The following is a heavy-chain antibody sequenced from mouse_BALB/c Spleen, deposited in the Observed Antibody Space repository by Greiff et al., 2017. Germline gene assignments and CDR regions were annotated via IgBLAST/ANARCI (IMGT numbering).Heavy chain of an antibody. CDR3: ARDGGYYYFDY. CDR1: GFTFSSYA. V-gene: IGHV5-6-5*01. CDR2: ISSGGST. J-gene: IGHJ2*01. D-gene: IGHD2-3*01. Sequence: VMLVESGGGLVKPGGSLKLSCAASGFTFSSYAMSWVRQTPEKRLEWVASISSGGSTYYPDSVKGRFTISRDNARNILYLQMSSLRSEDTAMYYCARDGGYYYFDYWGQGTTLTVSS.